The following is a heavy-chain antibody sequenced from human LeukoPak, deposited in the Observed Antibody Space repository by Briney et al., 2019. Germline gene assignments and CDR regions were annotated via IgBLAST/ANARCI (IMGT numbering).Heavy chain of an antibody. CDR1: GFTFSSYA. CDR2: ISGSGGST. V-gene: IGHV3-23*01. CDR3: AKGAGFTRQYYFDS. D-gene: IGHD2-2*01. Sequence: GGSLRLSCAASGFTFSSYAMNWVRQAPGKGLEWVSAISGSGGSTYYADSVKGRFTISRHNSKNTLYLQMNSLRAEDTAVYYCAKGAGFTRQYYFDSWGQGTLVTVSS. J-gene: IGHJ4*02.